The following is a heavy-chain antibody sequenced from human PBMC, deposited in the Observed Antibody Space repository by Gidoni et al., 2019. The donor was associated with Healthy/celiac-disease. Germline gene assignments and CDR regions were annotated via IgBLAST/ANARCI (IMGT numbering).Heavy chain of an antibody. D-gene: IGHD1-26*01. J-gene: IGHJ3*02. Sequence: QLQLLKSGADEKQPGSSVTVSCNAPGVPSSSYAISWVRQAPGQGLDWRGGIIRIFGTANYAQKFQGRVTITADKSTSTAYMELSSLRSEDTAVYYCATGGATEGAFDIWGQGTMVNVFS. CDR2: IIRIFGTA. CDR1: GVPSSSYA. V-gene: IGHV1-69*06. CDR3: ATGGATEGAFDI.